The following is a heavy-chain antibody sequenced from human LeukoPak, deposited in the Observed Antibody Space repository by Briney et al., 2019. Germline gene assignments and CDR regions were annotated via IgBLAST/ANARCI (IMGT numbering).Heavy chain of an antibody. V-gene: IGHV4-59*11. Sequence: SETLSLTCTVSGGSISSHYWSWIRQPPGKGLEWIGYIYYSGSTNYNPSLKSRVTISVDTSKNQFSLKLSSVTAADTAVYYCARDNVDRSSWYGGYYCYYMDVWGKGTTVTVSS. D-gene: IGHD6-13*01. CDR3: ARDNVDRSSWYGGYYCYYMDV. CDR2: IYYSGST. J-gene: IGHJ6*03. CDR1: GGSISSHY.